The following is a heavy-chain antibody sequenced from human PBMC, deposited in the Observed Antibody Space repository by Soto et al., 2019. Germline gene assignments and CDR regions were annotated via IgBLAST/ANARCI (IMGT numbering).Heavy chain of an antibody. D-gene: IGHD2-2*01. CDR1: GGSISSGYS. Sequence: QLQLQESGSGLVKPSQTLSLTCAVSGGSISSGYSWSWIRQPPGKGLEWIGYIYHSGITYYNPSLKSRVTISVDRSKNPFSLKLSSVTAADTAVYYCARGYCSITSCSNWLDPWGQGTLVTVSS. J-gene: IGHJ5*02. V-gene: IGHV4-30-2*01. CDR2: IYHSGIT. CDR3: ARGYCSITSCSNWLDP.